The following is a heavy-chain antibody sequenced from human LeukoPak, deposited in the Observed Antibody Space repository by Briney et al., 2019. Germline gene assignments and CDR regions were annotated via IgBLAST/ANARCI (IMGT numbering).Heavy chain of an antibody. V-gene: IGHV3-74*01. CDR3: ARGPGSSGGAYVGDY. D-gene: IGHD3-22*01. Sequence: GGSLRLSCAVSGFTLTNHGVSWVRQAPGKGLVWVSHINSDGSWTGYADSVKGRFTISKDNAKNTVYLQMNNLRAEDTAVYYCARGPGSSGGAYVGDYWGPGTLVTVSS. CDR1: GFTLTNHG. CDR2: INSDGSWT. J-gene: IGHJ4*01.